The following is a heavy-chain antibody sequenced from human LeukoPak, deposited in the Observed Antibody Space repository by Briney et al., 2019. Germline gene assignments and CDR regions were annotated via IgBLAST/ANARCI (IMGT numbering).Heavy chain of an antibody. J-gene: IGHJ6*03. V-gene: IGHV1-8*01. Sequence: ASVKVSCKASGYTFTSYDINWVRQATGQGLEWMGWMNPNSGNTGYAQKFQGRVTMTRNTSISTAYMELSSLRSEDTAVYYCARSSCSSTSCYYYYYYYMDVWGKGTTVTVSS. CDR2: MNPNSGNT. D-gene: IGHD2-2*01. CDR1: GYTFTSYD. CDR3: ARSSCSSTSCYYYYYYYMDV.